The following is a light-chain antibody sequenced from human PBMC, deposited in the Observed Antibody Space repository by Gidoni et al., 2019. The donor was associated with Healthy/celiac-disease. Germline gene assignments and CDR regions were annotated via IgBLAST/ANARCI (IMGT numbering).Light chain of an antibody. CDR3: GTWDSSLSATYVV. CDR2: DNN. J-gene: IGLJ2*01. CDR1: SSNIGNNY. V-gene: IGLV1-51*01. Sequence: QSVLTQPPSVSAAPDQQVSIYCSGSSSNIGNNYLSWYQQLPGTAPKLLIYDNNKRPSGIPDRFSGSKSGTSATLGIPGLHTGDEADYYGGTWDSSLSATYVVFGGGTKLTVL.